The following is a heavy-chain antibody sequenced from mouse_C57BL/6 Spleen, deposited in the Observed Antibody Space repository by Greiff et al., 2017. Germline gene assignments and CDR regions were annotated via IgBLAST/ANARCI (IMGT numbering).Heavy chain of an antibody. D-gene: IGHD1-1*01. V-gene: IGHV1-18*01. Sequence: EVKLQQSGPELVKPGASVKIPCKASGYTFTDYNMDWVKQSHGKSLEWIGDINPNNGGTIYNQKFKGKATLTVDKSSSTAYMELRSLTSEDTAVYYCARSPTYYYGSSPFDYWGQGTTLTVSS. CDR2: INPNNGGT. J-gene: IGHJ2*01. CDR1: GYTFTDYN. CDR3: ARSPTYYYGSSPFDY.